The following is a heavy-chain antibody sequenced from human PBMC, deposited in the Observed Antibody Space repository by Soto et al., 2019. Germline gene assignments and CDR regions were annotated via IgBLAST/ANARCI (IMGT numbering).Heavy chain of an antibody. CDR1: GGSISSGDYS. Sequence: PSETLSLTCTVSGGSISSGDYSWSWIRQPPGKGLEWIGYVFRSGSTYYSPSLKSRVTISVDGSKNQSSLKLTSVTAADTGVYYCARGSYGAGSDYWGQGTLVTVSS. V-gene: IGHV4-30-2*01. J-gene: IGHJ4*02. CDR2: VFRSGST. D-gene: IGHD3-10*01. CDR3: ARGSYGAGSDY.